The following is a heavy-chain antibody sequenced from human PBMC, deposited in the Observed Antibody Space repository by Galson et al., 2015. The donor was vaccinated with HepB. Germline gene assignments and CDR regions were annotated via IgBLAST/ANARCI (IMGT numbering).Heavy chain of an antibody. V-gene: IGHV3-30-3*01. J-gene: IGHJ4*02. CDR2: ISYDGNNK. Sequence: SLRLSCAASGFIFSSYAMHWVRQAPGKGLEWVAVISYDGNNKYYADSVKGRFTISRDNSKNTLYLQMNSLRGEDTAVYYCARVYVGYSPFEYGGQGTLVTVSS. CDR1: GFIFSSYA. D-gene: IGHD2-15*01. CDR3: ARVYVGYSPFEY.